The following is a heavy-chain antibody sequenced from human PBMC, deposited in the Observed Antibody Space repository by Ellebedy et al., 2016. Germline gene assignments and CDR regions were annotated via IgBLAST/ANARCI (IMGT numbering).Heavy chain of an antibody. CDR1: GFTFSKYW. CDR3: AGSRYSFRYYFDY. Sequence: GESLKISCAASGFTFSKYWMTWVRQAPGKGLEWVANIKQDGSDKNYVDSAKGRFTISRDNAKNSLYLQMNSLRAEDTAVYYCAGSRYSFRYYFDYWGQGTLVTVSS. J-gene: IGHJ4*02. CDR2: IKQDGSDK. D-gene: IGHD6-13*01. V-gene: IGHV3-7*01.